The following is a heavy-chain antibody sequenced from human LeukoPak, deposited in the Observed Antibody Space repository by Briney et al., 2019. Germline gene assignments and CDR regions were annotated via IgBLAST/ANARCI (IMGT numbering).Heavy chain of an antibody. CDR1: GFTFSSYS. CDR3: ARRSSGDAFDI. J-gene: IGHJ3*02. D-gene: IGHD3-22*01. V-gene: IGHV3-21*01. CDR2: ISSSSSYI. Sequence: GGSLRLSCAASGFTFSSYSMNGVRQAPGKGLEWVSSISSSSSYIYYADSVKGRFTISRDNAKNSLYLQMNSLRAEDTAVYYCARRSSGDAFDIWGQGTMVTVSS.